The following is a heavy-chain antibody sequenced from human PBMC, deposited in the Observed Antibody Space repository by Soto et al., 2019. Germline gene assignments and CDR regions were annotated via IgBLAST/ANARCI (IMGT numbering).Heavy chain of an antibody. Sequence: QITLKESGPTLVKPTQTLTLTCTFSGFSLSTRGVGVDWIRQPPGKALEWLALIYWDDTIRYSPSLKNRLTITKDTSKNQVVLTMTNKDPVDTATYFCAHGAGWLLDYWGRGTLVTVSS. J-gene: IGHJ4*02. CDR3: AHGAGWLLDY. CDR2: IYWDDTI. V-gene: IGHV2-5*02. CDR1: GFSLSTRGVG. D-gene: IGHD5-12*01.